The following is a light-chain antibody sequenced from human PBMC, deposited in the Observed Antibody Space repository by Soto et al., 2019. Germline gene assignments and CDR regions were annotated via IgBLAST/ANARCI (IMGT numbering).Light chain of an antibody. J-gene: IGKJ5*01. CDR1: QGISNC. CDR3: QQAYSFPIT. V-gene: IGKV1-12*01. CDR2: AAS. Sequence: DIQMTQSPSSVSASIGDRVTVTCRASQGISNCLAWYQQKPGKASKFLISAASSLQSGVPSRFSGSGSGTDFTLTISSLQPEDFATYYCQQAYSFPITFGQGTRLEIK.